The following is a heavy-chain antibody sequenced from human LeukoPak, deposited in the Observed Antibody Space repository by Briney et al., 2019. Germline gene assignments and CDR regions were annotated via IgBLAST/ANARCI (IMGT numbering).Heavy chain of an antibody. J-gene: IGHJ5*02. CDR2: INHSGST. CDR3: AKNGQSGFSFDP. CDR1: GGSFSGYY. D-gene: IGHD3-3*01. V-gene: IGHV4-34*01. Sequence: SETLSLTCAVYGGSFSGYYWSWIRQPPGKGLEWIGEINHSGSTNYNPSLKSRVTISVDTSKNQFSLKLSSVTAADTAVYYCAKNGQSGFSFDPWGQGTLVTVSS.